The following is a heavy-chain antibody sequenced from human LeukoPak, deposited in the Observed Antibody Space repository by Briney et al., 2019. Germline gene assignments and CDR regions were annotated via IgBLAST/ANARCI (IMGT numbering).Heavy chain of an antibody. Sequence: SETLSLTYTVSGGSISSYYWSWIRQPPGKGLEWIGYIYYSGSANYNPSLKSRVTISVDTSKNQFSLNLNSVTAADTAVYYCALWGYFDSSGRHFWGQGTLVTVSS. V-gene: IGHV4-59*12. CDR2: IYYSGSA. D-gene: IGHD3-22*01. J-gene: IGHJ4*02. CDR1: GGSISSYY. CDR3: ALWGYFDSSGRHF.